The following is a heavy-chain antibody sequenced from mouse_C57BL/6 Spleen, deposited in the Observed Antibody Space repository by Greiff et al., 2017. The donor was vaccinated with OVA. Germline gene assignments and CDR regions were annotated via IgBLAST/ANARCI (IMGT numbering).Heavy chain of an antibody. V-gene: IGHV1-19*01. CDR3: ARNVRDGYYVDAMDY. CDR2: INPYNGGT. D-gene: IGHD2-3*01. CDR1: GYTFTDYY. Sequence: EVQLQESGPVLVKPGASVKMSCKASGYTFTDYYMNWVKQSHGKSLEWIGVINPYNGGTSYNQKFKGKATLTVDKSSSTAYMELNSLTSEDSAVYYCARNVRDGYYVDAMDYWGQGTSVTVSS. J-gene: IGHJ4*01.